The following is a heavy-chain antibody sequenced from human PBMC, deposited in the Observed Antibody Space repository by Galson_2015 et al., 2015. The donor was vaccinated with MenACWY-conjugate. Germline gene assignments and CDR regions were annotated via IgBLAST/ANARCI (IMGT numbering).Heavy chain of an antibody. D-gene: IGHD1-1*01. Sequence: QSGAAVQEPGESLLISCTGSGSRFPDYWLGLVRQMPRKGLEWMGMIYLGDSDTRYSPSFQGQVTISAEKSNSTAYQQWSSLKASDTAMYYCARRKAELNWFDPWVQGTLVTVSS. CDR1: GSRFPDYW. CDR3: ARRKAELNWFDP. V-gene: IGHV5-51*01. J-gene: IGHJ5*02. CDR2: IYLGDSDT.